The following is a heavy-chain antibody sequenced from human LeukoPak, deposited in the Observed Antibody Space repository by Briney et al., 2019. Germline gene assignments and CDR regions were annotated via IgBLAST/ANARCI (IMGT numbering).Heavy chain of an antibody. CDR2: ISSSGSTI. D-gene: IGHD3-3*01. Sequence: GGSLRLSCAASGFTFSDYYMSWIRQAPGKGLEWVSYISSSGSTIYYADSVKGRFTISRDNAKNSMYLQMNSLRAEDMAVYYCARVASYDFWSGYSWGQGTLVTVSS. CDR3: ARVASYDFWSGYS. CDR1: GFTFSDYY. J-gene: IGHJ5*02. V-gene: IGHV3-11*01.